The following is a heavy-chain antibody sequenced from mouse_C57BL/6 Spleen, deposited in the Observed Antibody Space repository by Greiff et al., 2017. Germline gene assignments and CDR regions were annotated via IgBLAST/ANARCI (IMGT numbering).Heavy chain of an antibody. CDR2: ISYDGSN. V-gene: IGHV3-6*01. Sequence: EVKLMESGPGLVKPSQSLSLTCSVTGYSITSGYYWNWIRQFPGNKLEWMGYISYDGSNNYNPSLKNRISITRDTSKNQFFLKLNSVTTEDTATYYCARDLYYGSRYWYFDVWGTGTTVTVSS. D-gene: IGHD1-1*01. J-gene: IGHJ1*03. CDR3: ARDLYYGSRYWYFDV. CDR1: GYSITSGYY.